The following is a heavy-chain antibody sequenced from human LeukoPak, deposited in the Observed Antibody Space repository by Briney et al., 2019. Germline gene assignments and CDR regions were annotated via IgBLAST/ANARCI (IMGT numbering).Heavy chain of an antibody. Sequence: SETLSLTCAVYGGSFSGYYWSWIRQPPGKGLEWIGEINHSGSTNYNPSLKSRVTISVGTSKNQFSLKLSSVTAADTAVYYCARGRGYSSSWYLLELSSPFDYWGQGTLVTVSS. V-gene: IGHV4-34*01. CDR3: ARGRGYSSSWYLLELSSPFDY. D-gene: IGHD6-13*01. J-gene: IGHJ4*02. CDR1: GGSFSGYY. CDR2: INHSGST.